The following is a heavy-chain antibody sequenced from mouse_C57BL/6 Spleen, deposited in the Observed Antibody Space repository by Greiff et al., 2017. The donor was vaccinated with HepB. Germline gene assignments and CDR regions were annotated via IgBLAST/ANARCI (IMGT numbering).Heavy chain of an antibody. CDR2: INYDGSST. CDR1: GFTFSDYY. V-gene: IGHV5-16*01. CDR3: ARDYGGFAY. J-gene: IGHJ3*01. D-gene: IGHD1-1*01. Sequence: EVMLVESEGGLVQPGSSMKLSCTASGFTFSDYYMAWVRQVPEKGLEWVANINYDGSSTYYLDSLKSRFIISRDNAKNILYLQMSSLKSEDTATYYCARDYGGFAYWGQGTLVTVSA.